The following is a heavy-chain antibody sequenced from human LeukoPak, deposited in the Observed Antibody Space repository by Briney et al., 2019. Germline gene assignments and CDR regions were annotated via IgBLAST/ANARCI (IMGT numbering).Heavy chain of an antibody. J-gene: IGHJ6*03. V-gene: IGHV4-38-2*02. CDR1: GSSISSGYY. CDR2: IYHSGST. Sequence: DTLSPTWPLYGSSISSGYYWGCMRQPPGKGLEWIGSIYHSGSTYYNPSLKSRVTISVDTSKNQYSLKLSSVTAADRAVYYWARGQDGYMDVWGKGTTVNVSS. D-gene: IGHD2-15*01. CDR3: ARGQDGYMDV.